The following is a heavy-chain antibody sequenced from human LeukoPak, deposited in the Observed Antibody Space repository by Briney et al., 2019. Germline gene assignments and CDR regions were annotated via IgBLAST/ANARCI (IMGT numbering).Heavy chain of an antibody. D-gene: IGHD4-17*01. Sequence: GGSLRLSCAASGFTVSSNYMSWVRQAPGKGLEWVSVFYSGGDTYYAVSVQGRFTISRDNSKNTLYLQMNSLRAEDTAVYYCAGAYGYNYFDYWGQGTPVTVSS. CDR1: GFTVSSNY. CDR2: FYSGGDT. CDR3: AGAYGYNYFDY. J-gene: IGHJ4*02. V-gene: IGHV3-53*01.